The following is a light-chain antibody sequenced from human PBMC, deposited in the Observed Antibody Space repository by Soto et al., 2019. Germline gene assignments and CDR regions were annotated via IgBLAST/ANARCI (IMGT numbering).Light chain of an antibody. J-gene: IGKJ3*01. Sequence: DIQMTQSPSTLSASVGDRVTITCRASQSISSWLAWYQQKPGKAPKLLIYRASSLESGVPPRFSGNGSGSEFTLTISSLQPDDFATYYCQHYDTYSGTFGPGTEVDIK. CDR2: RAS. CDR3: QHYDTYSGT. V-gene: IGKV1-5*03. CDR1: QSISSW.